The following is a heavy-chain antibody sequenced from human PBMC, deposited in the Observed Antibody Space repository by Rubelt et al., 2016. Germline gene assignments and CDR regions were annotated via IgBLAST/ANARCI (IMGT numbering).Heavy chain of an antibody. V-gene: IGHV3-7*04. Sequence: EVQLVESGGGLVQPGGSLRLSCEASGFIFSSYWMNWVRQAPGKGLEWVATIKRDGSEKYYVDSVKGRFIISKDNAKNSVYLQMNSLRAEDTAMYYCARDSSEWSRDYWGQGTLVTVSS. D-gene: IGHD6-19*01. J-gene: IGHJ4*02. CDR1: GFIFSSYW. CDR2: IKRDGSEK. CDR3: ARDSSEWSRDY.